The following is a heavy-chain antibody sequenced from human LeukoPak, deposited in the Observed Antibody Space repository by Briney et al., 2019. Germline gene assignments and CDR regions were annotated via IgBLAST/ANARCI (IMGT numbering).Heavy chain of an antibody. CDR1: GFTFSNYW. CDR2: ISGSGGST. Sequence: GGSLRLSCAASGFTFSNYWMHWVRQAPGKGLEWVSIISGSGGSTYYADSVKGRFTISRDNSKNTLYLQMNSLRAEDTAVYYCAKDRNYYNSGSYYDSWGQGTLVPVSS. J-gene: IGHJ4*02. D-gene: IGHD3-10*01. V-gene: IGHV3-23*01. CDR3: AKDRNYYNSGSYYDS.